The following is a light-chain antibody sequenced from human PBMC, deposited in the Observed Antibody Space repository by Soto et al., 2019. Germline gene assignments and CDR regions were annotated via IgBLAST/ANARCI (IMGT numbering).Light chain of an antibody. CDR3: QLWDSDSDHVV. Sequence: SYELTQPPSVSVAPGKTARITCGGNNIGSKGVHWYQQKPGQAPVLVIYYDNDRPSGIPERFSGSNSGNTATLTISRVEAGDEADYYCQLWDSDSDHVVFGGGTKLTVL. CDR2: YDN. CDR1: NIGSKG. J-gene: IGLJ2*01. V-gene: IGLV3-21*04.